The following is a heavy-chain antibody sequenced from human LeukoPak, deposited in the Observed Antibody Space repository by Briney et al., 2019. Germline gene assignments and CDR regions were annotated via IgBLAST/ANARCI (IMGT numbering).Heavy chain of an antibody. D-gene: IGHD3-3*01. CDR1: GYSFSNFW. Sequence: GGSLRLSCKGSGYSFSNFWIGWVRQMPGKGLEWMGIIYPGDSDTRYSPSFQGQVTISADKSISTAYLQWSSLKASDTAMYYCARQIRPYYDFWSGYSDAFDIWGQGTMVTVSS. CDR3: ARQIRPYYDFWSGYSDAFDI. J-gene: IGHJ3*02. V-gene: IGHV5-51*01. CDR2: IYPGDSDT.